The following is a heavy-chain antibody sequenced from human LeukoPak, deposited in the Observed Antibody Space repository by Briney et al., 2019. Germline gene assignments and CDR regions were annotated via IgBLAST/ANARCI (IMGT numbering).Heavy chain of an antibody. CDR3: AREGNPWGSYRYTDY. Sequence: GASVKVSCKASGYTFTSYYMHWVRQAPGQGLEWMGIINPSGGSTSYAQKFQGRVTMTRDMSTSTVYMELSSLRSEDTAVYYCAREGNPWGSYRYTDYWGQGTLVTVSS. CDR1: GYTFTSYY. J-gene: IGHJ4*02. D-gene: IGHD3-16*02. V-gene: IGHV1-46*01. CDR2: INPSGGST.